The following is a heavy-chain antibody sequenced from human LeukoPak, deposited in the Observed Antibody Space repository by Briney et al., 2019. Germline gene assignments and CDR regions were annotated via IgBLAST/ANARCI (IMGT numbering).Heavy chain of an antibody. V-gene: IGHV3-48*01. CDR3: ATGRPLGS. J-gene: IGHJ5*02. Sequence: PGGSLRLSCAASEFTFSSYSMNWVRQAPGKGLEWVSYISSRSSTIYYADSVKGRFTISRDNAKNSLYLQMSSLRVEDTAVYYCATGRPLGSWGQGTLVTVSS. CDR2: ISSRSSTI. D-gene: IGHD7-27*01. CDR1: EFTFSSYS.